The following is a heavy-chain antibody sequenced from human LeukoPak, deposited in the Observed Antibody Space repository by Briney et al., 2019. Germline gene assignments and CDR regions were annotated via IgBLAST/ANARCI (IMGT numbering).Heavy chain of an antibody. Sequence: SETLSLTCTVSGGSISSYYWSWIRQPAGEGLEWIGRIYISGSTNYNPSLKSRVTISVDTSKNQFSLKLSSVTAADTAVYYCARVSETDPVAGTAFDYWGQGTLVTVSS. V-gene: IGHV4-4*07. CDR2: IYISGST. D-gene: IGHD6-19*01. CDR3: ARVSETDPVAGTAFDY. CDR1: GGSISSYY. J-gene: IGHJ4*02.